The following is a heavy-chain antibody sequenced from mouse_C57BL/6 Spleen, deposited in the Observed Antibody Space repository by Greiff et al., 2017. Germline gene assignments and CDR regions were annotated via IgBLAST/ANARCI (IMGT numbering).Heavy chain of an antibody. D-gene: IGHD2-3*01. CDR3: ARGIYYDGSWLAY. CDR1: GYTFTDYY. J-gene: IGHJ3*01. V-gene: IGHV1-76*01. Sequence: VKLVESGAELVRPGASVKLSCKASGYTFTDYYINWVKQRPGQGLEWIARIYPGSGNTYYNEKFKGKATLTAEKSSSTAYMQLSSLTSEDSAVYFCARGIYYDGSWLAYWGQGTLVTVSA. CDR2: IYPGSGNT.